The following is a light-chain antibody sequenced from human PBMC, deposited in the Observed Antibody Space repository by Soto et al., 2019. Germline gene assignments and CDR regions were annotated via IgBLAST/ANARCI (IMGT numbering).Light chain of an antibody. CDR2: GAS. Sequence: EILMTQSPDTLSVSPGESATLSCRASQRVYSNLAWYQQRPGQAPRLLIYGASTRDTGVPDRVSGSGSGTDFTLTISSLEPEDFAVYYCQQRSNWPLTFGGGTKVDIK. CDR3: QQRSNWPLT. J-gene: IGKJ4*01. V-gene: IGKV3-15*01. CDR1: QRVYSN.